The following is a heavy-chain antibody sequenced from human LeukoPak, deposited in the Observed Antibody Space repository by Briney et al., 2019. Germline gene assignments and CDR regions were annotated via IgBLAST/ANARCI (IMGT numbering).Heavy chain of an antibody. J-gene: IGHJ4*02. CDR1: GYTFTGYY. CDR3: AREGSSGWPFDY. CDR2: INPNSGGT. Sequence: ASVKVSCKASGYTFTGYYMHWVRQAPGQGFEWMGWINPNSGGTNYAQKFQGRVTMTRDTSISTAYMELSRLRSDDTAVYYCAREGSSGWPFDYWGQGTLVTVSS. V-gene: IGHV1-2*02. D-gene: IGHD6-19*01.